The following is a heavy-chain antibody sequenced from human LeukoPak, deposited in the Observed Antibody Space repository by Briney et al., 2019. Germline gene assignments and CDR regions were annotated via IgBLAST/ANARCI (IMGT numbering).Heavy chain of an antibody. D-gene: IGHD6-13*01. CDR3: TRGRIASTGDFDY. CDR2: ISDSTRSI. CDR1: GFTFSDYS. V-gene: IGHV3-21*01. J-gene: IGHJ4*02. Sequence: GGSLRLSCAASGFTFSDYSMNWVRQAPGKGLEWVSSISDSTRSIFYADSVKDRFIISRDNAKNSLFLLMDTLRAEDTAVYYCTRGRIASTGDFDYWGQGTLVAVSS.